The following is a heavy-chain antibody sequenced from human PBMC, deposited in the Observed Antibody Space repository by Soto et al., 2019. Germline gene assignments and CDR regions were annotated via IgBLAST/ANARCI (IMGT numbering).Heavy chain of an antibody. CDR1: GGSISSYY. Sequence: PSETLSLTCTVSGGSISSYYWSWIRQPPGKGLEWIGYIYYSGSTNYNPSLKSRVTISVDKSKNQFSLKLSSVAAADTAVYYWARGGRCKTDPFEISGQGTMVTV. CDR3: ARGGRCKTDPFEI. V-gene: IGHV4-59*12. CDR2: IYYSGST. J-gene: IGHJ3*02. D-gene: IGHD3-16*01.